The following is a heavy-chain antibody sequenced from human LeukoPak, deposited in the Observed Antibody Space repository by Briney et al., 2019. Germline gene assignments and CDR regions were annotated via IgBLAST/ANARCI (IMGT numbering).Heavy chain of an antibody. D-gene: IGHD5-24*01. CDR2: IFHSGTT. CDR1: GGSISSSDYY. V-gene: IGHV4-39*01. Sequence: SETLSLTCTVSGGSISSSDYYWGWIRQPPGKGLEWIGNIFHSGTTYYDPSLKSRVIISVDTSKNQFSLKLSSVTAADTALYYCAGHNFRNGYNRPFDYWGQGTLVTVSS. J-gene: IGHJ4*02. CDR3: AGHNFRNGYNRPFDY.